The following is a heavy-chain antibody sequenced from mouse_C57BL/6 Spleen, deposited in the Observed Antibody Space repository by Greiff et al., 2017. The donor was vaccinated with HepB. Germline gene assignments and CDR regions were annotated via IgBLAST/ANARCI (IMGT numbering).Heavy chain of an antibody. J-gene: IGHJ1*03. D-gene: IGHD1-1*01. CDR2: IHPNSGST. V-gene: IGHV1-64*01. CDR1: GYTFTSYW. Sequence: QVQLQQPGAELVKPGASVKLSCKASGYTFTSYWMHWVKQRPGQGLEWIGMIHPNSGSTNYNEKFKSKATLTVDKSSSTAYMQLSSLTSEDSAVYYCARSTTVVDFDVWGTGTTVTVSS. CDR3: ARSTTVVDFDV.